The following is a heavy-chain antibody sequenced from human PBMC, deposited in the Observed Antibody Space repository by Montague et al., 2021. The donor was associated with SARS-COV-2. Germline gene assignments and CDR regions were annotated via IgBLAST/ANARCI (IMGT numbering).Heavy chain of an antibody. CDR2: IKPDGTST. CDR1: GFIFRSYW. Sequence: SLRISCAASGFIFRSYWMHWVRQVPGRGPVWVSRIKPDGTSTNYAASVKGRFTISRDNAKNTLSLQMNNLRAEDTAVYYCVRPLWFGDSDYFFESWGQGTLVTVSS. CDR3: VRPLWFGDSDYFFES. V-gene: IGHV3-74*01. D-gene: IGHD3-10*01. J-gene: IGHJ4*02.